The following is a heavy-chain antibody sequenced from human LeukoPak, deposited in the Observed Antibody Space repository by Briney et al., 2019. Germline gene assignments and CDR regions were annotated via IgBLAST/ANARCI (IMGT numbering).Heavy chain of an antibody. D-gene: IGHD2-2*01. CDR2: INPNSGGT. Sequence: ASVKVSCKASGYTFTGYYMHWVRQAPGQGLEWMGWINPNSGGTNYAQKFQGRVTMTRDTSISTAYMELSRLRSDDTAVDWCASETGGGSSTGGGSDPWGQGTLVTVSS. V-gene: IGHV1-2*02. J-gene: IGHJ5*02. CDR1: GYTFTGYY. CDR3: ASETGGGSSTGGGSDP.